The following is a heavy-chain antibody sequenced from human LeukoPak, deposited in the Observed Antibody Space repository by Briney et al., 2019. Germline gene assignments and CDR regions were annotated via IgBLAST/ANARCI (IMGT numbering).Heavy chain of an antibody. Sequence: GGSLRLSCAASGFTLSNYSMNWVRQAPGKGLEWVAFISSSSSYIFYADSLKGRFTISRDNAKNSLCLQMNSLRADDTAVYYCARDLAYGDDGLWGQGTLVTVSS. J-gene: IGHJ4*02. CDR1: GFTLSNYS. CDR3: ARDLAYGDDGL. CDR2: ISSSSSYI. V-gene: IGHV3-21*01. D-gene: IGHD4-17*01.